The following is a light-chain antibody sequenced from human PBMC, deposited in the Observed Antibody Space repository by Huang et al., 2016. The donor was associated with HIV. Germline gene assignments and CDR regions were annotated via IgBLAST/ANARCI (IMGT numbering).Light chain of an antibody. CDR1: QGIDTA. J-gene: IGKJ4*01. CDR2: DAS. CDR3: QQCSNYLFS. Sequence: AIQLTQSPSSLSASIGDSVTMTCRASQGIDTALAWYQQRPGTAPKLLIYDASTLQRGVPSRFSGSGSGTDFTLTISSLQPEDFATYYCQQCSNYLFSFGGGTRVEIK. V-gene: IGKV1D-13*01.